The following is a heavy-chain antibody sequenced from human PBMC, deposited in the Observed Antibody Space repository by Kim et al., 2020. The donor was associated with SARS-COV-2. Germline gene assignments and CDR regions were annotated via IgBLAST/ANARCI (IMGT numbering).Heavy chain of an antibody. J-gene: IGHJ4*02. V-gene: IGHV1-69*02. CDR3: ATVVAAAVQYYFDY. Sequence: AQKFQGRVTITADKPTSTAYMELSSLRSEDTAVYYCATVVAAAVQYYFDYWGQGTLVTVSS. D-gene: IGHD6-13*01.